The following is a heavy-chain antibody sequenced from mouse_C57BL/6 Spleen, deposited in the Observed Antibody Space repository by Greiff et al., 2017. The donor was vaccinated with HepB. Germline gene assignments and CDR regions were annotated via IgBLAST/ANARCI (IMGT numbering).Heavy chain of an antibody. J-gene: IGHJ3*01. CDR2: ISYDGSN. Sequence: EVKLQESGPGLVKPSQSLSLTCSVTGYSITSGYYWNWIRQFPGNKLEWMGYISYDGSNNYNPSLKNRISITRDTSKNQFFLKLNSVTTEDTATYYCAREGQLRQVYWGQGTLVTVSA. V-gene: IGHV3-6*01. CDR3: AREGQLRQVY. D-gene: IGHD3-2*02. CDR1: GYSITSGYY.